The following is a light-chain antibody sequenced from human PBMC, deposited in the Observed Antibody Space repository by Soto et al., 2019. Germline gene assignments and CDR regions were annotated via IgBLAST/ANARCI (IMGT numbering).Light chain of an antibody. Sequence: QSVLTQPASVSGSPGQSITISCTGTSSDVGSYNLVSWYQQHPGKAPKLMIYEGSKRPSGVSNRFSGSKSGNTASLTISGLQAEDGVDYYCCSYAGSSTSYVFGTGTQLPVL. J-gene: IGLJ1*01. V-gene: IGLV2-23*01. CDR3: CSYAGSSTSYV. CDR2: EGS. CDR1: SSDVGSYNL.